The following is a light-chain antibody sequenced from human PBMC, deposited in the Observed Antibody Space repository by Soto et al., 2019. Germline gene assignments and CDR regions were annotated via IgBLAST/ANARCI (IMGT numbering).Light chain of an antibody. CDR1: RTSIGSNN. Sequence: QSVLTQPPSASGTPGQRVTISCSGSRTSIGSNNVNWYQQLPGTAPKRLIYSNNHRPSGVPDRFSGSKSGTSASLAISGLQPEDEADYYCAAWDDSLNGVIFGGGTKVTVL. CDR3: AAWDDSLNGVI. J-gene: IGLJ2*01. CDR2: SNN. V-gene: IGLV1-44*01.